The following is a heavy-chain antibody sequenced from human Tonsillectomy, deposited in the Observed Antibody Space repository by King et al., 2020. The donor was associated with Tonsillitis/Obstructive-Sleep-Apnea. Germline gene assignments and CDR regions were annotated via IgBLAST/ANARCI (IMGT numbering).Heavy chain of an antibody. CDR2: INPSGGST. CDR3: ARSLDCGADLDY. V-gene: IGHV1-46*01. D-gene: IGHD4-17*01. J-gene: IGHJ4*02. CDR1: GYTFTSYY. Sequence: VQLVESGAEVKKPGASVKVSCKASGYTFTSYYMHWVRQAPGQGLEWMGIINPSGGSTKYAQNFQGRVTMTRDTSTSTVYMELSSLRSEDTAVYYCARSLDCGADLDYWGQGTLVTVSS.